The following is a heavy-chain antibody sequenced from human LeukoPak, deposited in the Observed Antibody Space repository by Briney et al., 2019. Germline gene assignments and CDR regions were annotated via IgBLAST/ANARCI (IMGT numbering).Heavy chain of an antibody. CDR1: GGSISSGSYY. V-gene: IGHV4-39*01. J-gene: IGHJ4*02. CDR3: ARLATPGRIVATIHFDY. D-gene: IGHD5-12*01. Sequence: SETLSLTCTVSGGSISSGSYYWGWIRQPPGKGLEWIGSIYYSGTTYYNSSLKSRVTISVDTSKNQFSLKLSSVTAADTAVYYCARLATPGRIVATIHFDYWGQGTLVTVSS. CDR2: IYYSGTT.